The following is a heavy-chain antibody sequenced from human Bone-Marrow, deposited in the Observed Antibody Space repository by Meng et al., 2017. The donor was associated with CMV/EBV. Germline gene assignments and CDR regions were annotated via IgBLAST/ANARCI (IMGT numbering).Heavy chain of an antibody. J-gene: IGHJ6*02. V-gene: IGHV3-74*01. CDR1: GFTFSSYW. CDR2: INSDGSST. Sequence: GGSLRLSCAASGFTFSSYWMHWVRQAPGKGLVWVSRINSDGSSTSYADSVKGRFTISRDNAKNTLYLQMNSLRAEDTAVYYCARGPAGSYDFWSGYYTALYYYGMDVWGQGNTVNVAS. D-gene: IGHD3-3*01. CDR3: ARGPAGSYDFWSGYYTALYYYGMDV.